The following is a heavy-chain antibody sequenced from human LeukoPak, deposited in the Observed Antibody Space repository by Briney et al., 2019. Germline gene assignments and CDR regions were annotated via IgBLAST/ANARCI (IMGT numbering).Heavy chain of an antibody. CDR2: IKQDGSEK. V-gene: IGHV3-7*01. J-gene: IGHJ4*02. D-gene: IGHD3-22*01. Sequence: GGSLRLSCAASGFTFSSYWMSWVRQAPGKGLEWVANIKQDGSEKYYVDSVKGRFTISRDNAKNSLYLQMNSLRVEDTAVYYCARGVLLDSTGSFLDFWGQGTLVTVSS. CDR3: ARGVLLDSTGSFLDF. CDR1: GFTFSSYW.